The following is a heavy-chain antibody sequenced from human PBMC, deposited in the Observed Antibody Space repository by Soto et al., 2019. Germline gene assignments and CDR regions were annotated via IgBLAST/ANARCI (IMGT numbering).Heavy chain of an antibody. CDR2: ISSSSSTI. CDR1: GFTFNSYS. CDR3: ARNGAGGSDIVVVPAASSYYYYYMDV. J-gene: IGHJ6*03. Sequence: EVQLVESGGGLVQPGGSLRLSCAASGFTFNSYSMNWVRQAPGKGLEWVSYISSSSSTIYYADSVKGRFTISRDNAKNSLELQMNSLRAEDTAVYYCARNGAGGSDIVVVPAASSYYYYYMDVWGKGTTVTVSS. D-gene: IGHD2-2*01. V-gene: IGHV3-48*01.